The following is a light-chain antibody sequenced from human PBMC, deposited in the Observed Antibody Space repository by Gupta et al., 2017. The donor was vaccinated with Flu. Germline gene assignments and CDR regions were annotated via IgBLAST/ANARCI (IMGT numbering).Light chain of an antibody. Sequence: QSVLTQPPSASGTPGQTVTISCSGSSPNIGSNYVYWYQQLPGTPPNLLIYRNNQRPSGVPDRFSGSKSGTSASLAISGLRSEDEADYYCAAWDDSLSGPWVFGGGTKLTVL. J-gene: IGLJ3*02. CDR3: AAWDDSLSGPWV. CDR2: RNN. V-gene: IGLV1-47*01. CDR1: SPNIGSNY.